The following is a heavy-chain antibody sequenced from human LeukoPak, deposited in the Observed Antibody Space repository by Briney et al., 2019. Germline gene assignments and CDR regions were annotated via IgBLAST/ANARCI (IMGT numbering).Heavy chain of an antibody. CDR2: ISYDGSNK. J-gene: IGHJ4*02. Sequence: GGSLRLSCAASGFTFSSYGMHWVRQAPGKGLGWVAVISYDGSNKYYADSVKGRFTISRDNSKNTLYLQMNSLRAEDTAVYYCAKSTLTGYYIFDYWGQGTLVTVSS. CDR1: GFTFSSYG. D-gene: IGHD3-9*01. CDR3: AKSTLTGYYIFDY. V-gene: IGHV3-30*18.